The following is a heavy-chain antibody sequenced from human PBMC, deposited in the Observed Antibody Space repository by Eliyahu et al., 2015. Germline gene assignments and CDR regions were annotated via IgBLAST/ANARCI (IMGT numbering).Heavy chain of an antibody. CDR1: GGSISGYF. Sequence: QVQLQESGPRLVKPSETLSLTCTXXGGSISGYFWXWXRXPAGKGLEWIGRVYSGVTTNYNPSLKSRVTLSVDTSKNQFSLNLTSVTAADTAVYYCAREDYGSGSTRPLDYWGQGTLVTVSS. J-gene: IGHJ4*02. CDR2: VYSGVTT. D-gene: IGHD3-10*01. CDR3: AREDYGSGSTRPLDY. V-gene: IGHV4-4*07.